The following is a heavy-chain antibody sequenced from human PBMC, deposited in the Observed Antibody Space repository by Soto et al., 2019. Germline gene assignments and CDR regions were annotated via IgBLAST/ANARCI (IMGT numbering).Heavy chain of an antibody. Sequence: QVQLVQSGAEVKKPGDSVKVSCKASGYTFTSYAMHWVRQAPGQRLEWMGWINAGNGNTKYSQKFQGRVTITRDTYASTAYMELCSLRSEDTAVYYCAMTRGHGAAAGSFDPWGQGTLVTVSS. V-gene: IGHV1-3*01. CDR2: INAGNGNT. CDR1: GYTFTSYA. CDR3: AMTRGHGAAAGSFDP. J-gene: IGHJ5*02. D-gene: IGHD6-13*01.